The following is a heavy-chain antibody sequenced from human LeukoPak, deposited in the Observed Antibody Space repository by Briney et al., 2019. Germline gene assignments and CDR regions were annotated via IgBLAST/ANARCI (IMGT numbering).Heavy chain of an antibody. J-gene: IGHJ4*02. Sequence: GGSLRLSCAASGFTFTNAWMNWVRQAPGKGPEWVSVISSSAGSTYYADSVKGRFTISRDNSKNTLYLQMNSLRAEDTAVYYCARGWTYSGSYFFDYWGQGTLVTVSS. CDR3: ARGWTYSGSYFFDY. CDR2: ISSSAGST. CDR1: GFTFTNAW. D-gene: IGHD1-26*01. V-gene: IGHV3-23*01.